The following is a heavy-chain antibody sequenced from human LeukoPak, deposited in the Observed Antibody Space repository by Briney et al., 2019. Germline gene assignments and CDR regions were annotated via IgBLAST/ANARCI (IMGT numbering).Heavy chain of an antibody. CDR2: INPNSGGT. J-gene: IGHJ4*02. Sequence: ASVKVSCKASGYTFTGYYMHWVRQAPGQGLEWMGWINPNSGGTNYAQKFQGRVTMTRDTSISTAYMELSRLRSEDTAVYYCARDLSGSYYFDYWGQGTLVTVSP. V-gene: IGHV1-2*02. CDR1: GYTFTGYY. CDR3: ARDLSGSYYFDY. D-gene: IGHD1-26*01.